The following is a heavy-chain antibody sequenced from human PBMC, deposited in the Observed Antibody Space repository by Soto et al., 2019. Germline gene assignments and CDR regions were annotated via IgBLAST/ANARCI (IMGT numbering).Heavy chain of an antibody. V-gene: IGHV3-15*07. D-gene: IGHD3-10*01. CDR2: IKSKTDGGTT. CDR1: GFTFSNAW. CDR3: TTTLWFGPQPSKGMDV. Sequence: PGGSLRLSCAASGFTFSNAWMNWVRQAPGKGLEWVGRIKSKTDGGTTDYAAPVKGRFTISRDDSKNTLYLQMNSLKTEDTAVYYCTTTLWFGPQPSKGMDVWGQGTTITVSS. J-gene: IGHJ6*02.